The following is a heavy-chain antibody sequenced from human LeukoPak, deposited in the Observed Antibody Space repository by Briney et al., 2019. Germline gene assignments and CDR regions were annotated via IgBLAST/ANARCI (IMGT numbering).Heavy chain of an antibody. D-gene: IGHD3-22*01. V-gene: IGHV3-21*01. CDR3: ARAEIHYYDSSGYYKDY. CDR1: GFTFSSYS. CDR2: ISSSSSYI. Sequence: GGSLRLSCAASGFTFSSYSMNWVRQAPGKGLEWVSSISSSSSYIYYADSVKGRFTISRDNAKNSLYLQMNSLRAGDTAVYYCARAEIHYYDSSGYYKDYWGQGTLVTVSS. J-gene: IGHJ4*02.